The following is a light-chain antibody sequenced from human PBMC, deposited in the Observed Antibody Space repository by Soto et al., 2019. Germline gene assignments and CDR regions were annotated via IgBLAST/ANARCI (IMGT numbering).Light chain of an antibody. CDR3: QQYNKWPIT. CDR1: QAVSSN. J-gene: IGKJ5*01. CDR2: GAS. Sequence: TQSPGTLSSSPGERATLSCRASQAVSSNYLAWYQQKPGQAPRLLISGASSRATGIPDRFSGSGSGTEFTLTISSLQSEDSAFYYCQQYNKWPITFGQGTRLEIK. V-gene: IGKV3D-15*01.